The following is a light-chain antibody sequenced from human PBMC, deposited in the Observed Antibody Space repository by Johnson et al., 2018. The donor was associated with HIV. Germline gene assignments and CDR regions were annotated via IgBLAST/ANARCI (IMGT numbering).Light chain of an antibody. V-gene: IGLV1-51*02. CDR1: SANIGDNS. CDR2: ENN. J-gene: IGLJ1*01. Sequence: VLTQPPSVSAAPGQKVTISCSGSSANIGDNSVSWYQQLPGTAPKLLIYENNKRPSGIPDRFSGSKSGTSATLGITGLQTEDEADYYCETWDNSLTTGAVFGTGTKVTVL. CDR3: ETWDNSLTTGAV.